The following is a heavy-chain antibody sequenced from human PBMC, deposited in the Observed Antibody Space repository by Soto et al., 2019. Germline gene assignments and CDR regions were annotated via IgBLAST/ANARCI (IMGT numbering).Heavy chain of an antibody. V-gene: IGHV3-23*01. CDR1: GFTFSSYA. CDR2: ISGSGGST. D-gene: IGHD3-10*01. Sequence: GGSLRLSCAASGFTFSSYAMSWVRQAPGKGLEWVSAISGSGGSTYYADSVKGRFTISRDNSKNTLYLQMNSLRAEDTAVYYCAKDYYGSGSYHSLPLMRPYYYYMDVWGKGTTVTVSS. J-gene: IGHJ6*03. CDR3: AKDYYGSGSYHSLPLMRPYYYYMDV.